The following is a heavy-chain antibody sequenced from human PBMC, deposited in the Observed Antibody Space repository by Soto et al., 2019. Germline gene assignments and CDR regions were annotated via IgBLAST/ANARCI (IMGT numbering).Heavy chain of an antibody. CDR3: ASRTPTGTTSGDDAFDI. D-gene: IGHD1-1*01. Sequence: SETLSLTCTVSGGSISSSSYYWGWIRQPPGKGLEWIGSIYYSGSTYYNTSLKSRVTISVDTSKNQFSLKLSSVTAADTAVYYCASRTPTGTTSGDDAFDIWGQGTMVTVSS. CDR2: IYYSGST. J-gene: IGHJ3*02. V-gene: IGHV4-39*01. CDR1: GGSISSSSYY.